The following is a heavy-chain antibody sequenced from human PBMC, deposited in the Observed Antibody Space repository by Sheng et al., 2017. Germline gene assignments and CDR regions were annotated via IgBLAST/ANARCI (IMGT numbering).Heavy chain of an antibody. J-gene: IGHJ5*02. CDR1: GFTFSTYA. CDR3: ARDPYCTSTTCYSVGWFDP. CDR2: TSFDGRNN. V-gene: IGHV3-30*04. D-gene: IGHD2-2*01. Sequence: QVQLVESGGGVVQPGRSLRVSCAASGFTFSTYAMHWVRQSPGKGLEWVAVTSFDGRNNYYADSVKGRFTISRDNSRDTLYLQMNSLRPEDTAVYYCARDPYCTSTTCYSVGWFDPWGQGTLVTVSS.